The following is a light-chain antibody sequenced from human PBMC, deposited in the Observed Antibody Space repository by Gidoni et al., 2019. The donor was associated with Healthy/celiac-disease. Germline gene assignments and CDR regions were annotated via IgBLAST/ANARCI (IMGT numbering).Light chain of an antibody. CDR2: LGS. CDR1: QSLLHSNGYNY. V-gene: IGKV2-28*01. CDR3: MQALQTPLT. Sequence: IVLSQSPLSLPITPGEPASISCRSSQSLLHSNGYNYFDWYLQKPGQSPQLLIYLGSNRASGVPDRFSGSGSGTDFTLKISRVEAEDVGVYYCMQALQTPLTFGGGTKVEIK. J-gene: IGKJ4*01.